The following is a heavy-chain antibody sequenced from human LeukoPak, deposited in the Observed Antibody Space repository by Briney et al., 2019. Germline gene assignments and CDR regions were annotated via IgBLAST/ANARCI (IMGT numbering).Heavy chain of an antibody. CDR1: GGSISSYY. V-gene: IGHV4-59*12. CDR3: ARAGGSGSPGYFDY. CDR2: IYYSGST. Sequence: SETLSLTCTVSGGSISSYYWSWIRQPPGKGLEWIGYIYYSGSTNYNPSLKSRVAISVDKSENHISLKLTSVTAADTAVYYCARAGGSGSPGYFDYWGQGTLVTVSS. J-gene: IGHJ4*02. D-gene: IGHD3-10*01.